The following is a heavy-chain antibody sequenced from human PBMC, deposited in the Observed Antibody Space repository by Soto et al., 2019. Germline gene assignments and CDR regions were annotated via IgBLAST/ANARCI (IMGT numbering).Heavy chain of an antibody. CDR1: GFTFSSCA. D-gene: IGHD1-7*01. CDR3: AKARWNYDYFDF. Sequence: GGSLRLSCAASGFTFSSCAMNWVRQAPGKGLEWVAAISGSGESTYYADSVKGRFTISRDNSKSTLYLQMNSLRAEDTAVYYCAKARWNYDYFDFWGQGTLVTVSS. CDR2: ISGSGEST. J-gene: IGHJ4*02. V-gene: IGHV3-23*01.